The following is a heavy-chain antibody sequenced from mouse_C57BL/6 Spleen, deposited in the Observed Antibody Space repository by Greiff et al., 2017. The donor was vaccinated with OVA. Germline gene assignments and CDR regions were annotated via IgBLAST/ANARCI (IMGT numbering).Heavy chain of an antibody. V-gene: IGHV1-9*01. CDR3: TDEGDYYYDGGFAY. D-gene: IGHD2-4*01. CDR2: ILPGSGST. Sequence: QVQLQQSGAELMKPGASVKLSCKATGYTFTGYWIEWVKQRPGHGLEWIGEILPGSGSTNYNEKFKGKATFTADTSSNTAYMQLSRLTTEDSAFYYGTDEGDYYYDGGFAYWGQGTLVTVSA. J-gene: IGHJ3*01. CDR1: GYTFTGYW.